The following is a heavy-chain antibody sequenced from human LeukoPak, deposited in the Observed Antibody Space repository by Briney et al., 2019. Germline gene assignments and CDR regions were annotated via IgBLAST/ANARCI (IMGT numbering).Heavy chain of an antibody. D-gene: IGHD6-19*01. J-gene: IGHJ4*02. CDR3: ARGASSGWYGY. CDR2: IYYSGST. Sequence: TSETLSLTCTVSGGSISSSSYYWGWIRQPPGKGLEWIGSIYYSGSTYYNPSLKSRVTISVDTSKNQFSLKLSSVTAADTAVYYCARGASSGWYGYWGQGTLVTVSS. CDR1: GGSISSSSYY. V-gene: IGHV4-39*07.